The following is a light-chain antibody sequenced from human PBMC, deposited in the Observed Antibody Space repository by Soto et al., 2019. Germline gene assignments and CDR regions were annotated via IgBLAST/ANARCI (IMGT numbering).Light chain of an antibody. CDR2: WVS. V-gene: IGKV2-30*01. Sequence: VVMTQSPISLAVTLGQPPSISCRSSQRLVDDDGNTYLNWCQQRPGXXPXXLIYWVSNRDSGVPGRFSGRGAGTDFKLKISSVEAKDVEVYCCMQSTHWPPTFGQGTKVDI. J-gene: IGKJ1*01. CDR3: MQSTHWPPT. CDR1: QRLVDDDGNTY.